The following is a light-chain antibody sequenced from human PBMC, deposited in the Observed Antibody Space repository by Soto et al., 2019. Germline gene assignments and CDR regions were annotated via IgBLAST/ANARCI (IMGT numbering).Light chain of an antibody. V-gene: IGKV1-39*01. CDR2: AAS. CDR3: QQSFSPHIA. Sequence: EIQVTQSPTSLSASVGERITITCRASRSIGNNLNWYQQRPGKAPRLLIYAASSLQSGVPSRFSGSSSGTDFTLTINGLQPEDFATYYCQQSFSPHIAFGQGTRL. CDR1: RSIGNN. J-gene: IGKJ5*01.